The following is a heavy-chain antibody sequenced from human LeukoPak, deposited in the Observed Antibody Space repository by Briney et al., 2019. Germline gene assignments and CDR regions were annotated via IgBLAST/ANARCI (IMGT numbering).Heavy chain of an antibody. CDR1: GYTFTGYY. J-gene: IGHJ3*02. Sequence: GASVKVSCKASGYTFTGYYMHWVRQAPGQGLEWMGWINPNSGGTNYAQKFQGWVTMTRDTSISTAYMELSRLRSDDTAVYYCARDLESGGSTTLAFDIWGKGTMVTVSS. CDR2: INPNSGGT. CDR3: ARDLESGGSTTLAFDI. D-gene: IGHD3-16*01. V-gene: IGHV1-2*04.